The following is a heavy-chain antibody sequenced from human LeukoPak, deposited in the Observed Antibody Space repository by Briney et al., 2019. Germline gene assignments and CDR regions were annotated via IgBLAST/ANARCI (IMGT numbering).Heavy chain of an antibody. V-gene: IGHV3-11*01. CDR3: ARDLVATIIKTACGMDV. CDR2: ISSSGSTI. J-gene: IGHJ6*02. CDR1: GFTFSDYY. D-gene: IGHD5-12*01. Sequence: SGGSLRLSCAASGFTFSDYYMSWIRQAPGKGLEWVSYISSSGSTIYYADSVKGRFTISRDNAKNSLYLQTNSLRAEDTAVYYCARDLVATIIKTACGMDVWGQGTTVTVSS.